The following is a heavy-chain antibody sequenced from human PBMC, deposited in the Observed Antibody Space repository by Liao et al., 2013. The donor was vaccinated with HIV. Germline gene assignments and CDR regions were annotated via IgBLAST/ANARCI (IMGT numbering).Heavy chain of an antibody. D-gene: IGHD1-26*01. CDR2: ISTSGST. J-gene: IGHJ4*02. CDR3: ARWDSDSWQFDY. Sequence: QVQLQESGPGLVKPSQTLSLTCTVSGGSISSGSYYWIWIRQPAGQGLEFLGRISTSGSTNYYPSLKSRVTISVDTSKKQFSLKLRSVTAADTAVYYCARWDSDSWQFDYWGQGTLVTVSS. V-gene: IGHV4-61*02. CDR1: GGSISSGSYY.